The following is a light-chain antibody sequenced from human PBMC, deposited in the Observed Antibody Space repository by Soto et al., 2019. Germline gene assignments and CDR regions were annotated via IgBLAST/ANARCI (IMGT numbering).Light chain of an antibody. CDR3: QHYNNYWGT. V-gene: IGKV1-5*03. CDR1: ESIDTW. CDR2: EAS. J-gene: IGKJ1*01. Sequence: DIQMTQSPPTLSASIGDRVTIACRASESIDTWLAWYQQKPGTAPKLMIYEASTLEDGVPSRFSGAGSGTEFTLTINSLQPDAFATYYCQHYNNYWGTFGQGTKVDIK.